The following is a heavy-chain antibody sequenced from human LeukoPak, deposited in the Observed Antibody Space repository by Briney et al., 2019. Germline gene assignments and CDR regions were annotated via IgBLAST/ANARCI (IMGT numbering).Heavy chain of an antibody. CDR3: ARDLWNFYDDSGYNRDFDC. D-gene: IGHD3-22*01. V-gene: IGHV1-18*01. J-gene: IGHJ4*02. CDR1: SR. Sequence: GASVKVSFQAPSRLSWVRQAPGQGLEWMGWIGTYGGDTYYAQKFQGRITVTTDTSTSTVYMELRNLRSDDTAVYYCARDLWNFYDDSGYNRDFDCWGQGTLVTVSS. CDR2: IGTYGGDT.